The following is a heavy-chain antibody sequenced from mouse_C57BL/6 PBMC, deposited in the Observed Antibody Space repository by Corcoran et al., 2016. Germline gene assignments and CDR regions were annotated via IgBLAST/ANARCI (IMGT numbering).Heavy chain of an antibody. CDR2: INTYSGVP. V-gene: IGHV9-3*01. Sequence: QIQLVQSGPELKKPGGTVKISCKASGYTFTTYGMCWGKEAPGKGLKWMGWINTYSGVPTYADDFKGRFAFSLETSASTAYLQINNLKNEDTATDFCARYYSNPLDYWGQGTTLTVSS. D-gene: IGHD2-5*01. CDR1: GYTFTTYG. CDR3: ARYYSNPLDY. J-gene: IGHJ2*01.